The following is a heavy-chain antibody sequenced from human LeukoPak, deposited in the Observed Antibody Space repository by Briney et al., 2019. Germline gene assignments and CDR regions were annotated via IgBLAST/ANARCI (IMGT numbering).Heavy chain of an antibody. CDR3: ARGMAPNGNPNWFDP. D-gene: IGHD4-23*01. CDR1: GLTFSSYG. CDR2: IWCDRNYT. V-gene: IGHV3-33*01. Sequence: GGSLRLSCAASGLTFSSYGIHWVRQAPGKGLEWVAGIWCDRNYTYYADSVKGRFTISRDNSKSTLYLQMNSLRAEDTAVYYCARGMAPNGNPNWFDPWGQGTRVTVSS. J-gene: IGHJ5*02.